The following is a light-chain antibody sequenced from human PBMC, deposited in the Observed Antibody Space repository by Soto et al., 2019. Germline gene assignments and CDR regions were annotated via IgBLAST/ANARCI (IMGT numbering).Light chain of an antibody. CDR3: QQRSNWPST. V-gene: IGKV3-11*01. Sequence: EIVLTQSPATLSLSPGNRSTLSCRASQSVSGYLAWYQQKPGQAPRLLIYDAYNRATGIPARFSGIWSWTDFTLTITSLEPEDFAVYYCQQRSNWPSTFGGGTKVEI. CDR1: QSVSGY. CDR2: DAY. J-gene: IGKJ4*01.